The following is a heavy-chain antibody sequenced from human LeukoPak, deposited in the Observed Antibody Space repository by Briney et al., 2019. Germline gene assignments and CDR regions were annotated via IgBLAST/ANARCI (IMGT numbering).Heavy chain of an antibody. CDR2: IYYSGST. J-gene: IGHJ6*02. CDR3: ARDLGTTYYYYYGMDV. CDR1: GGSISSGDYS. V-gene: IGHV4-61*08. Sequence: SETLSLTCTVSGGSISSGDYSWSWIRQPPGKGLEWIGYIYYSGSTNYNPSLKSRVTISVDSSKNQFSLKLSSVTAADTAVYYCARDLGTTYYYYYGMDVWGQGTTVTVSS. D-gene: IGHD1/OR15-1a*01.